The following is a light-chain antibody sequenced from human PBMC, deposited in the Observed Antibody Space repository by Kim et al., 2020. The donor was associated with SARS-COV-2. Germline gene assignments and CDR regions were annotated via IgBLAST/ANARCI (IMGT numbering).Light chain of an antibody. J-gene: IGKJ1*01. CDR1: QDVARF. CDR2: DAS. Sequence: ASVGDRVIITCQARQDVARFLNVYQQRPGKAPALLLYDASNLERGVPSRFSGSGSGTEFTLIISSLQPEDIAIYYCQQYYNVPWTFGQGTKVEIK. CDR3: QQYYNVPWT. V-gene: IGKV1-33*01.